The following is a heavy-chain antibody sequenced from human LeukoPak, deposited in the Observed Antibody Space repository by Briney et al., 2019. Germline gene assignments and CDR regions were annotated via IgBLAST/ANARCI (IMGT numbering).Heavy chain of an antibody. Sequence: SQTLSLTCTVSGGSISSGSYYWSWIRQPAGKGLEWIGRIYTSGSTNYNPSLKSRVTISVDTSKNQFSLKLSSVTAADTAVYYCARGKGRGGVPAAIDYWGQGTLVTVSS. J-gene: IGHJ4*02. D-gene: IGHD2-2*01. CDR3: ARGKGRGGVPAAIDY. CDR1: GGSISSGSYY. CDR2: IYTSGST. V-gene: IGHV4-61*02.